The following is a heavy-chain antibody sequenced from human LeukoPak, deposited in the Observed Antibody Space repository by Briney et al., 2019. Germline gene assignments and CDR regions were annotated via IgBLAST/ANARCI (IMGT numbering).Heavy chain of an antibody. V-gene: IGHV1-2*06. CDR3: ARTGIAVAGTVY. Sequence: GASVKVSCKASGYTFTGYYMHWVRQAPGQGLEWMGRINPNSGGTNYAQKIQGRVTMTRDTSISTAYMELSRLRSDDTAVYYCARTGIAVAGTVYWGQGTLVTVSS. CDR2: INPNSGGT. D-gene: IGHD6-19*01. CDR1: GYTFTGYY. J-gene: IGHJ4*02.